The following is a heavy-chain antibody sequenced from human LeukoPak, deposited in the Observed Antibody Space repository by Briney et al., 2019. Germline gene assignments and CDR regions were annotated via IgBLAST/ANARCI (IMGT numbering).Heavy chain of an antibody. V-gene: IGHV3-30*02. CDR1: GFTFSSYG. CDR2: IRYDGSNK. J-gene: IGHJ5*02. Sequence: PAGSLRLSCAASGFTFSSYGMHWVRQAPGKGLEWVAFIRYDGSNKYYADSVKGRFTISRDNSKNTLYLQMNSLRAEDTAVYYCAKRYGSGSSLTNWFDPWGQGTLVTVSS. D-gene: IGHD3-10*01. CDR3: AKRYGSGSSLTNWFDP.